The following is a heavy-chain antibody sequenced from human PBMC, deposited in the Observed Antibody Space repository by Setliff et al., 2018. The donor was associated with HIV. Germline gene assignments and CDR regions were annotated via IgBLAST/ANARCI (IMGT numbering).Heavy chain of an antibody. CDR1: GYSLSDCG. CDR2: ISAYNGHT. Sequence: ASVKVSCKASGYSLSDCGVSWVRRAPGQGLEWMGWISAYNGHTDYAEKVQDRVTMTTDTSTTTAYMELRSLRFDDTAVYYCARDYFDSSAYHYGFGAFDIWGQGTMVTVSS. D-gene: IGHD3-22*01. CDR3: ARDYFDSSAYHYGFGAFDI. V-gene: IGHV1-18*01. J-gene: IGHJ3*02.